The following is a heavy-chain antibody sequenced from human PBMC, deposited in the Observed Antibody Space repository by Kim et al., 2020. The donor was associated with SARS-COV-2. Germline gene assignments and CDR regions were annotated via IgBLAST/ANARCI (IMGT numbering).Heavy chain of an antibody. J-gene: IGHJ4*02. V-gene: IGHV3-15*01. CDR3: TTCSGGSCYSVY. Sequence: DYAAPMKGRFTISRDDSKNTLYLQMNSLKTEDTAVYYCTTCSGGSCYSVYWGQGTLVTVSS. D-gene: IGHD2-15*01.